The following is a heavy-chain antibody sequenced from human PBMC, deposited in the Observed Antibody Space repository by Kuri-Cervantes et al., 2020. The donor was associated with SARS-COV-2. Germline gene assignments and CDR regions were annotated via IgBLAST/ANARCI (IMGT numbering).Heavy chain of an antibody. Sequence: GESLKISCAASGFTFSSYWMSWVRQAPGKGLEWVANIKQDGSEKYYVDSVKGRFTISRDNAKNSLYLQMNSLRAEDTAVYYCARAPTLPVAGGFDYWGQGTLVTVSS. J-gene: IGHJ4*02. CDR2: IKQDGSEK. D-gene: IGHD6-19*01. CDR1: GFTFSSYW. CDR3: ARAPTLPVAGGFDY. V-gene: IGHV3-7*01.